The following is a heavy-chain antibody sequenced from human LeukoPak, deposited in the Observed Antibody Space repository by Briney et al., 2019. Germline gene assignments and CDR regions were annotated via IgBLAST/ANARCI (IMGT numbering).Heavy chain of an antibody. J-gene: IGHJ4*02. CDR1: GFTFSSFA. Sequence: RSLRLSCAASGFTFSSFAMHWVRQPPGKGLEWVAGMSYNGNDKYYEDSLKGRFTISRDNSKNTLYLQMNSLRAEDTAVYYCARDPSRFGEYGYFDYWGQGSLVTVSS. V-gene: IGHV3-30*04. CDR2: MSYNGNDK. CDR3: ARDPSRFGEYGYFDY. D-gene: IGHD3-10*01.